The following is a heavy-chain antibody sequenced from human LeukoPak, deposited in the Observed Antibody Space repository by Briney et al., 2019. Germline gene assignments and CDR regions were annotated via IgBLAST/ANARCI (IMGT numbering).Heavy chain of an antibody. CDR3: ARDTYYDFCSGLETFDP. D-gene: IGHD3-3*01. J-gene: IGHJ5*02. V-gene: IGHV1-18*01. CDR2: ISAYNGKT. Sequence: ASVKVSCKASGYTFTSYGISWVRQAPGQGVEWMGWISAYNGKTNYAQKLQGRVTMTTDTSTSTAYIELRSLRSDDTAVYYFARDTYYDFCSGLETFDPWGQGTLVTVSS. CDR1: GYTFTSYG.